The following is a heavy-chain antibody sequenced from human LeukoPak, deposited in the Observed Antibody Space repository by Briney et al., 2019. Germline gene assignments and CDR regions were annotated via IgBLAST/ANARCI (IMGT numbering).Heavy chain of an antibody. Sequence: KPGESLKISCKGSGYTFATYWIGWVRQMPGKGLEWMGIIFPGDSDTRYSPSFQGQVTISADKSISTAYLQWSSLKASDTAMYYCARRLTYDSGAYYCLDYWGQGTLVTVSS. D-gene: IGHD3-22*01. J-gene: IGHJ4*02. CDR1: GYTFATYW. CDR2: IFPGDSDT. V-gene: IGHV5-51*01. CDR3: ARRLTYDSGAYYCLDY.